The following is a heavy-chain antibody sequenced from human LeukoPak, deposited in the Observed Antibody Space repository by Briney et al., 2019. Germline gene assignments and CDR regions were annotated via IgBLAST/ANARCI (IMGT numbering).Heavy chain of an antibody. D-gene: IGHD3-22*01. V-gene: IGHV3-9*01. J-gene: IGHJ4*02. CDR1: GFTFYDYA. CDR3: AKDLYDSSGYLFDY. Sequence: PGGSLRLSCAASGFTFYDYAMHWVRQAPGKGLEWVSGISWNSGSIGYADSVKGRFTISRDNAKNSLYLQMNSLRAEDTALYYCAKDLYDSSGYLFDYWGQGTLVTVSP. CDR2: ISWNSGSI.